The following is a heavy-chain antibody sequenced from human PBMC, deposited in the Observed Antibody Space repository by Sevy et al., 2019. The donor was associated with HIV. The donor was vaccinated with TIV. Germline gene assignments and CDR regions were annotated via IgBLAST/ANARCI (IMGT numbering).Heavy chain of an antibody. CDR3: AREPVYTHYFDY. D-gene: IGHD1-20*01. CDR2: IYYSGST. J-gene: IGHJ4*02. Sequence: SETLSLTCTVSGGSISSGDYYWSWIRQPPGKGLEWIGYIYYSGSTYYNPSLKSRVTISVDTPKNQFSLKLSSVTAADTAVYYCAREPVYTHYFDYWGQGTLVTVSS. CDR1: GGSISSGDYY. V-gene: IGHV4-30-4*01.